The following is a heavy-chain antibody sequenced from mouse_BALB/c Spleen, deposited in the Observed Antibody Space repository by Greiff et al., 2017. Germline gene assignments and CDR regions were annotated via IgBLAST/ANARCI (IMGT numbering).Heavy chain of an antibody. CDR3: ARSYYYGSSYAMDY. D-gene: IGHD1-1*01. CDR2: ISSGSSTI. Sequence: HLVRSGGGLLRPGGSRKFSCPASGFPFGSFGMPWVRRAPEKGLEWVAYISSGSSTIYYPDTVKGRFTISRDNPKNTLFLQMTSLRSEDTAMYYCARSYYYGSSYAMDYWGQGTSVTVSS. CDR1: GFPFGSFG. V-gene: IGHV5-17*02. J-gene: IGHJ4*01.